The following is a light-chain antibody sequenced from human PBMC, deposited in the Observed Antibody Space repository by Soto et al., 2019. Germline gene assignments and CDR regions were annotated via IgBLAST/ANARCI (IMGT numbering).Light chain of an antibody. V-gene: IGKV3-11*01. CDR1: QSVSSY. Sequence: EIVLTQSPATLSLSPGERATLSFRASQSVSSYLAWYQQKPGQAPRLLIYDASNRTTGVPARFSGSGSGTDFTLTISSLEPEDCAVYYCQQRSNWPLTFGGGTKVEIK. CDR2: DAS. J-gene: IGKJ4*01. CDR3: QQRSNWPLT.